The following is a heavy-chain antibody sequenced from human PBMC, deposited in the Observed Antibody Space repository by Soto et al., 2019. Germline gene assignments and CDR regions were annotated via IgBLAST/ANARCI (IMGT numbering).Heavy chain of an antibody. CDR3: ARRPDPDSIVGVPAAITDY. CDR1: GFTFSSYA. V-gene: IGHV3-64*01. D-gene: IGHD2-2*01. Sequence: EVQLVESGGGLVQPGGSLRLSCAASGFTFSSYAMHWVRQAPGKGLEYVSAISSNGGSTYYANSVKGRFTISRDNSKNTLYLQMGSLRAEDMAVYYWARRPDPDSIVGVPAAITDYWGQGTLVTVSS. CDR2: ISSNGGST. J-gene: IGHJ4*02.